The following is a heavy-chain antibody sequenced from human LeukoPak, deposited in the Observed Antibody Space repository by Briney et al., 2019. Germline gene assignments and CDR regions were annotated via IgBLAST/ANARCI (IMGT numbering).Heavy chain of an antibody. CDR3: ARNITSLIPAGYFDY. V-gene: IGHV4-39*02. CDR2: IDSSGTS. D-gene: IGHD2-2*01. CDR1: GGSISSTNSY. Sequence: PSETLSLTCTVSGGSISSTNSYWGWIRQPPEKGLEWIGNIDSSGTSHYSPVLKSRVTISLDTSKSHFSLRLTSVTAADTAVYYCARNITSLIPAGYFDYWGQGTLVAVSS. J-gene: IGHJ4*02.